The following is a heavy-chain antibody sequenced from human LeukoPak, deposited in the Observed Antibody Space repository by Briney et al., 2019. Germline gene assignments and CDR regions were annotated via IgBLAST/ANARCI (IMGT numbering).Heavy chain of an antibody. D-gene: IGHD3-22*01. CDR2: IIPILGIA. V-gene: IGHV1-69*04. Sequence: SVKVSCKASGGTFSSYAISWVRQAPGQRLEWMGRIIPILGIANYAQKFQGRVTITADKSTSTAYMELSSLRSEDTAVYYCAHSLTTYYYDSSGYRWGQGTLVTVSS. J-gene: IGHJ4*02. CDR1: GGTFSSYA. CDR3: AHSLTTYYYDSSGYR.